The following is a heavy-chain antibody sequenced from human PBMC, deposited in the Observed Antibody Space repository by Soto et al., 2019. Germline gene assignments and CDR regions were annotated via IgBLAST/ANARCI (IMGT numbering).Heavy chain of an antibody. CDR1: GGSVGDTRYY. CDR3: ARRVDAPRYFGLDV. CDR2: FYYDGST. D-gene: IGHD1-20*01. V-gene: IGHV4-39*01. Sequence: SETPSLTCTVSGGSVGDTRYYWAWIRQPPGKGLECIGIFYYDGSTYNNPSLKSRVTLAVDTSKNQLSLRLRSLTAADTATYYCARRVDAPRYFGLDVWGQGTTVTVSS. J-gene: IGHJ6*02.